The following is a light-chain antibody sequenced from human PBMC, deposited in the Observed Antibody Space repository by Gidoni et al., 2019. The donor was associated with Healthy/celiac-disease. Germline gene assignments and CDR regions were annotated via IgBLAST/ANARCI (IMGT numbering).Light chain of an antibody. CDR3: QQYGSAPT. J-gene: IGKJ2*01. CDR2: GAS. V-gene: IGKV3-20*01. Sequence: VLTPSPGTLSLSPGERATLSCRASQSVSSSYLAWYQQKPGQAPRLLIYGASSRATGIPDRFSGSVSGTDFTLTISRLEPEDFAVYYCQQYGSAPTCXQXTKLEIK. CDR1: QSVSSSY.